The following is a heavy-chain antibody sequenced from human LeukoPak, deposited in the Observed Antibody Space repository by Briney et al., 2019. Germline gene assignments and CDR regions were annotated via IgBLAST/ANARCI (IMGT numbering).Heavy chain of an antibody. CDR1: GFTFDDYA. Sequence: SLRLSCAASGFTFDDYAMHWVRQAPGKGLEWVSGISWNSGSIGYADSVKGRFTISRDNAKNSLYLQMNSLRAEDTALYYCAKDGYVYWGQGTLVTVSS. CDR2: ISWNSGSI. V-gene: IGHV3-9*01. J-gene: IGHJ4*02. CDR3: AKDGYVY. D-gene: IGHD5-12*01.